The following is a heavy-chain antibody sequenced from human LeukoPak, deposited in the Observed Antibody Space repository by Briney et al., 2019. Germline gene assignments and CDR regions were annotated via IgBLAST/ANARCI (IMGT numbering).Heavy chain of an antibody. D-gene: IGHD3-9*01. CDR1: GFAVSSYC. CDR2: IYSGGTT. V-gene: IGHV3-53*01. J-gene: IGHJ4*02. CDR3: AKEGITNWLPDY. Sequence: GGSLRLSCAVSGFAVSSYCMYWVRQAPGKGPEWVSVIYSGGTTYYADSVKGRFTISRDNSKNTLYLQMNTLRAEDTAVYYCAKEGITNWLPDYWGQGTLVTVSS.